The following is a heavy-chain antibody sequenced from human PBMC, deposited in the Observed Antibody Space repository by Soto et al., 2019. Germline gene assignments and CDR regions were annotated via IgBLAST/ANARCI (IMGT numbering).Heavy chain of an antibody. CDR1: GGSFSGYY. CDR3: AAGPARWLQPKQGWFDP. J-gene: IGHJ5*02. D-gene: IGHD5-12*01. CDR2: INHSGST. V-gene: IGHV4-34*01. Sequence: QVQLQQWGAGLLKPSETLSLTCAVYGGSFSGYYWSWIRQPPGKGLEWIGEINHSGSTNYNPSLKSRVTISVDTSKNQFSLKLSSVTAADTAVYYCAAGPARWLQPKQGWFDPWGQGTLVTVSS.